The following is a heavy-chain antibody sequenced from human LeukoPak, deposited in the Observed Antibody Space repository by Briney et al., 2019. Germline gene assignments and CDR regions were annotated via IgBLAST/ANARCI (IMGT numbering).Heavy chain of an antibody. Sequence: ALVKVSCKASGYTFTSYGISWVRQAPGQGLEWMGWISAYNGNTNYAQKLQGRVTMTTDTSTSTAYMELRSLRSDDTAVYYCARPAYGDYPYYFDYWGQGTLVTVSS. CDR2: ISAYNGNT. V-gene: IGHV1-18*01. CDR1: GYTFTSYG. J-gene: IGHJ4*02. CDR3: ARPAYGDYPYYFDY. D-gene: IGHD4-17*01.